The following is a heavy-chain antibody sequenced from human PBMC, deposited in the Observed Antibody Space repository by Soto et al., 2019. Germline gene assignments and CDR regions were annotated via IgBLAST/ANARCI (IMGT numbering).Heavy chain of an antibody. D-gene: IGHD2-15*01. J-gene: IGHJ6*03. CDR2: INPNSGGT. Sequence: ASVKVSCKASGYTFTGYYMHWVRQAPGQGLEWMGWINPNSGGTNYAQKFQGWVTMTRDTSISTAYMELSKLRSDDTAVYYFATDAEVGGITIYYYYLDFWAKRPTVIASS. V-gene: IGHV1-2*04. CDR3: ATDAEVGGITIYYYYLDF. CDR1: GYTFTGYY.